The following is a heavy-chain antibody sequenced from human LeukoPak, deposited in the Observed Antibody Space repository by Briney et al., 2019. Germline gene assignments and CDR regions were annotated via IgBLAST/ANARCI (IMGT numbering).Heavy chain of an antibody. V-gene: IGHV4-39*07. CDR3: ARGESSGSNWFDP. D-gene: IGHD3-22*01. CDR2: INHSGST. Sequence: SETLSLTCTVSGGSISSSSYYWGWIRQPPGKGLEWIGEINHSGSTNYNPSLKSRVTISVDTSKNQFSLKLSSVTAADTAVYYCARGESSGSNWFDPWGQGTLVTVSS. CDR1: GGSISSSSYY. J-gene: IGHJ5*02.